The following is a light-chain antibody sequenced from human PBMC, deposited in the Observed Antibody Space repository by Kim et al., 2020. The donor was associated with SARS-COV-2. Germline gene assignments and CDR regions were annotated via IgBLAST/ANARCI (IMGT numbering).Light chain of an antibody. CDR1: QDVSKY. V-gene: IGKV1-33*01. J-gene: IGKJ2*01. CDR2: DAS. Sequence: DVQMTQSPSSLSAYVGDRVTLTCQASQDVSKYVNWYHQKEGKAPELLIYDASTLETVVPPRFGGSGFGTDFTVTISSLQPEDVGTYYCQQYVNLPYTFGQGTKLEI. CDR3: QQYVNLPYT.